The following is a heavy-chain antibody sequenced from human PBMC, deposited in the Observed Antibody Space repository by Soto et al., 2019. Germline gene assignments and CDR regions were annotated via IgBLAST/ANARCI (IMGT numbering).Heavy chain of an antibody. D-gene: IGHD2-15*01. CDR1: GFTFSSYA. V-gene: IGHV3-30-3*01. J-gene: IGHJ4*02. CDR3: ARAYCSGGSCYLVDY. Sequence: LRLSCAASGFTFSSYAMHWVRQAPGKGLEWVAVISYDGSNKYYADSVKGRFTISRDNSKNTLYLQMNSLRAEDTAVYYCARAYCSGGSCYLVDYWGQGTLVTVSS. CDR2: ISYDGSNK.